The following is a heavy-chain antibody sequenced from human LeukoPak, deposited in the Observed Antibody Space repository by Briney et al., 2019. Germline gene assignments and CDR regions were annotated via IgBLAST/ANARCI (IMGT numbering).Heavy chain of an antibody. D-gene: IGHD2/OR15-2a*01. J-gene: IGHJ6*03. CDR3: ARDREYCNRTRCSLYYMDV. CDR1: RVTFSFSTDN. CDR2: ISRRSATT. V-gene: IGHV3-48*01. Sequence: GGSLRLSRAASRVTFSFSTDNMNWVRQTPGKGLEWVSYISRRSATTYYADSEKGRFTISRDNVKNALYLEMNSLRAEDTAVYYCARDREYCNRTRCSLYYMDVWGKGTTVTVPS.